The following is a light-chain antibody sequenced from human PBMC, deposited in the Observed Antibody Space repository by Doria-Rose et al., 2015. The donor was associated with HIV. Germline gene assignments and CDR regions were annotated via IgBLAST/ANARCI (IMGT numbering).Light chain of an antibody. CDR1: QGISRY. Sequence: DIRVTQSPSFLSASVGVRVTITCRASQGISRYLAWYQQKPGKAPTLLIFGASTLQSGVPSRFSGSGPGTEFNLTISSLQPEDFAAYYCQQFDSFPRTFGQGTKVELK. V-gene: IGKV1-9*01. CDR3: QQFDSFPRT. CDR2: GAS. J-gene: IGKJ1*01.